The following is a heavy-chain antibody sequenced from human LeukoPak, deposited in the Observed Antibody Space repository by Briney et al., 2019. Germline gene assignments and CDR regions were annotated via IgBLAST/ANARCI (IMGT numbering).Heavy chain of an antibody. Sequence: PGGSLRLSCAASGFTFSSCAMSWVRQAPGKGLEWVSAISGSGGSTYYADSVKGRFTISRDNSKNTLYLQMNSLRAEDTAVYYCAKDAVRDPGSYYNNGGSFDYWGQGTLVTVSS. CDR1: GFTFSSCA. CDR3: AKDAVRDPGSYYNNGGSFDY. D-gene: IGHD3-10*01. V-gene: IGHV3-23*01. CDR2: ISGSGGST. J-gene: IGHJ4*02.